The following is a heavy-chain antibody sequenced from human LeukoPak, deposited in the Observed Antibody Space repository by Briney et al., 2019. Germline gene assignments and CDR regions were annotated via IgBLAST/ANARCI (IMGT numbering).Heavy chain of an antibody. Sequence: GGSLRLSCAASGFTFSSYGMHWVRQAPGKGLEWVAVIWYDGSNKYYADSVKGRFTISRDNSKNTLYLQMNSLRAEDTAVYYCARARNTYSSGAYGMDVWGQGTTGTVSS. D-gene: IGHD6-25*01. CDR1: GFTFSSYG. CDR2: IWYDGSNK. J-gene: IGHJ6*02. CDR3: ARARNTYSSGAYGMDV. V-gene: IGHV3-33*01.